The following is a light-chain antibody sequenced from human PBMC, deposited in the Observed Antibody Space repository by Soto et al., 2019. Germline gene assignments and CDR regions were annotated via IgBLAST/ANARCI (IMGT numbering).Light chain of an antibody. CDR3: QQYGSSPPTT. CDR2: GAS. Sequence: IMMTQSPATLSVSRGQRVALSCRASQSVSSKLAWYQQKPGQAPRLLIYGASSRATGIPDRFSGSGSGTDFTLTICRLEPEDFAVYYCQQYGSSPPTTFGQGTKVDIK. J-gene: IGKJ1*01. CDR1: QSVSSK. V-gene: IGKV3-20*01.